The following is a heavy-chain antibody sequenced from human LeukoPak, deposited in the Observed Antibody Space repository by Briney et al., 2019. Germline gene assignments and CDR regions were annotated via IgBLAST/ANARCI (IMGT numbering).Heavy chain of an antibody. CDR3: ARGRIIRGYFDY. D-gene: IGHD2/OR15-2a*01. Sequence: PGGSLRLSRAASGFTFDDYGMSWVRQAPGKGLEWVSGINWNGGSTGYADSVQGRFTISRDTDKNSLYLQMNSLTAEDTALYYCARGRIIRGYFDYWGQGTLVTVSS. V-gene: IGHV3-20*04. CDR1: GFTFDDYG. J-gene: IGHJ4*02. CDR2: INWNGGST.